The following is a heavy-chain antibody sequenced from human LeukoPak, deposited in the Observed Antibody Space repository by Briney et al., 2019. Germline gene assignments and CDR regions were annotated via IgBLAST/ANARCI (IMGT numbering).Heavy chain of an antibody. CDR1: GDSVRSYY. CDR3: VRDSRYGSGWFEDGLDF. D-gene: IGHD6-13*01. J-gene: IGHJ6*04. V-gene: IGHV4-59*02. CDR2: INDRGST. Sequence: SEILSLTCTVSGDSVRSYYWIWIRQPPGQGLEWLGHINDRGSTNYNPSLQGRVTISIDTSKNRFSLKVNSVTAADTAVYYCVRDSRYGSGWFEDGLDFWGEGATVTVSP.